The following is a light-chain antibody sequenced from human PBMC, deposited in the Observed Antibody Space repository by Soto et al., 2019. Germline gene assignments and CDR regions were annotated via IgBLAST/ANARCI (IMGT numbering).Light chain of an antibody. Sequence: DIQMTQSPSSLSASVGDRVTITCRASQNISSHLNWYQQKPGKATKLLIYAASSLQSGVPSRFSGSGSGTDFTLTISSLQPEDFATYYCQQSYTTPLTFGGGTKVEIK. J-gene: IGKJ4*01. V-gene: IGKV1-39*01. CDR1: QNISSH. CDR2: AAS. CDR3: QQSYTTPLT.